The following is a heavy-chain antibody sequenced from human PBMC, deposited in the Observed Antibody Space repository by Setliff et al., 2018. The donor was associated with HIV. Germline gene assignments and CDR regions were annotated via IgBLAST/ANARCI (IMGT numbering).Heavy chain of an antibody. CDR1: GDSISSYY. D-gene: IGHD3-9*01. Sequence: SETLSLTCTVSGDSISSYYWSWIRQPPGKGLEWIGYIYYSGSTNYNPSLKSRVTISVDTSKNQFSLKLSSVTAADTAVYYCARGVRGYGEIRYFFYYYYMDVWGKGTTVTAP. CDR3: ARGVRGYGEIRYFFYYYYMDV. CDR2: IYYSGST. V-gene: IGHV4-59*08. J-gene: IGHJ6*03.